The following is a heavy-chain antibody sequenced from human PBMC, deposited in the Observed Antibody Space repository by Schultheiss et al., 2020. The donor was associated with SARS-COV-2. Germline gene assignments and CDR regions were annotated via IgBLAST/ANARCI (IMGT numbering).Heavy chain of an antibody. V-gene: IGHV3-23*01. CDR1: GFTFSSYA. CDR3: AKRAAEYQLLYVDY. CDR2: ISGSGGST. D-gene: IGHD2-2*01. Sequence: GGSLRLSCAASGFTFSSYAMSWVRQAPGKGLEWVSAISGSGGSTYYADSVKGRFTISRDNSKNTPYLQMNSLRAEDTAVYYCAKRAAEYQLLYVDYWGQGALVNVSS. J-gene: IGHJ4*02.